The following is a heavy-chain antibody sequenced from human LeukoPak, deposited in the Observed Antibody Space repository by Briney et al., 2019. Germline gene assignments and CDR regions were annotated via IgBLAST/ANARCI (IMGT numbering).Heavy chain of an antibody. CDR3: ARQGGSFAFDI. CDR1: GGSISSNY. D-gene: IGHD1-26*01. J-gene: IGHJ3*02. CDR2: IYNSGST. V-gene: IGHV4-59*08. Sequence: SETLSLTCTVSGGSISSNYWSRIRQPPGKGLEWIGYIYNSGSTNYNPSLKSRVTISVDTSKNQFSLKLNSVTAADTAVYYCARQGGSFAFDIWGQGTMGTLSS.